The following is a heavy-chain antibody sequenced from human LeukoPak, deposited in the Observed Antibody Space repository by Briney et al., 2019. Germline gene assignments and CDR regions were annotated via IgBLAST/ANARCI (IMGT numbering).Heavy chain of an antibody. D-gene: IGHD3-22*01. CDR3: AREVQHYAGSVYDHDAFDN. CDR2: INHSGST. V-gene: IGHV4-34*01. J-gene: IGHJ3*02. Sequence: TSETLSLPCAVYGVSFSGYYWSWIRQPPGKGLEWVGEINHSGSTNYNPYLKKRVTILVDTSKNKFSLKLRSVTVTDTAVYDCAREVQHYAGSVYDHDAFDNWGQGTMVTVSS. CDR1: GVSFSGYY.